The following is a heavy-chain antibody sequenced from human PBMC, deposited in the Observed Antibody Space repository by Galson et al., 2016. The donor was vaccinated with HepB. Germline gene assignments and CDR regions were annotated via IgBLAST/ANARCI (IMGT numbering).Heavy chain of an antibody. CDR3: AKIARHTAVAAYYFDS. CDR1: GDSISSPPW. Sequence: TLSLTCAVSGDSISSPPWWSWVRQSPGKGLEWIGEIYHSENTNYHPSLKSRLAISLDKSKNQFSLKLTSVTAADTAVYYCAKIARHTAVAAYYFDSWGQGTLVTVSS. J-gene: IGHJ4*02. D-gene: IGHD6-19*01. V-gene: IGHV4-4*02. CDR2: IYHSENT.